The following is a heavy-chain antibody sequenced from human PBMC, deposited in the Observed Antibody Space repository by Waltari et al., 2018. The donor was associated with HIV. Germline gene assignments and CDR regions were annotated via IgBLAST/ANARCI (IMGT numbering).Heavy chain of an antibody. CDR2: IYPGASDT. Sequence: EVQLVQSGPEVKKPGESLKISCKVSGYTFTNYWIGWARQMPGKGLEWMGVIYPGASDTRYSPSSQGQFTISADKSITTAYRQWTSLKASDTAMYYCARLKEIVVVVSLSAFDYWGQGTLVTVSS. CDR1: GYTFTNYW. CDR3: ARLKEIVVVVSLSAFDY. J-gene: IGHJ4*02. V-gene: IGHV5-51*01. D-gene: IGHD2-15*01.